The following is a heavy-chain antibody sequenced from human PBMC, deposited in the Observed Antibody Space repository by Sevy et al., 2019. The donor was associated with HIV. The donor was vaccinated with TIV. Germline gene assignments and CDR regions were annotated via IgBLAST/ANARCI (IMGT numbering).Heavy chain of an antibody. D-gene: IGHD3-22*01. CDR2: ISSSSSTI. Sequence: GGYLRLSCAASGFTFSIYSMNWVRQAPGKGLEWISYISSSSSTIYYADSVKGRFTISRDNAKNSLYLQMNSLRAEDTAVYYCARAHRIAMIVVVTPGFDYWGQGTLVTVSS. V-gene: IGHV3-48*01. CDR3: ARAHRIAMIVVVTPGFDY. CDR1: GFTFSIYS. J-gene: IGHJ4*02.